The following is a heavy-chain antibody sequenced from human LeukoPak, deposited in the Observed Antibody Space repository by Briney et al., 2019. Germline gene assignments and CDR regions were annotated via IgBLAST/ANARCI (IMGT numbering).Heavy chain of an antibody. D-gene: IGHD3-9*01. Sequence: GSLRLSCAASGFTFSSCAMSWVRQAPGKGLEWVSAISGSGGSTYYADSVKGRFTISRDNSKNTLYLQMNSLRAEDTAVYYCAKDGGYDILTGYYGFDYWGQGTLVTVSS. CDR3: AKDGGYDILTGYYGFDY. J-gene: IGHJ4*02. V-gene: IGHV3-23*01. CDR2: ISGSGGST. CDR1: GFTFSSCA.